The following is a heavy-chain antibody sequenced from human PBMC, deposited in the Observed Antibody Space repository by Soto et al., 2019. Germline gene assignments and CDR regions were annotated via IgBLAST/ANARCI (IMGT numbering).Heavy chain of an antibody. J-gene: IGHJ4*02. D-gene: IGHD6-13*01. V-gene: IGHV3-72*01. CDR1: GFTFSDHY. CDR3: NRVRLGSRRSSDY. Sequence: EVQLVESGGGLVQPEGSLRLSCAASGFTFSDHYMDWVRQAPGKGLEWVGRIKNKANSYTTEYAEPVKGRFMISRDDSKNSVFLQMNRLKTDDTAVYYCNRVRLGSRRSSDYWGQGILVTVSS. CDR2: IKNKANSYTT.